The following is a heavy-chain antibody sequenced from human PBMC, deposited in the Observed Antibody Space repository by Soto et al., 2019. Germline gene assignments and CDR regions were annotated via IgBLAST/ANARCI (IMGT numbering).Heavy chain of an antibody. CDR3: ARDPKDPETYYYGLDV. Sequence: QVQLVQSGAEVKKPGSSVKVSCKASGDTFSSYAISWVRQAPGHGLEWMGGIITMFGASTYAQKFQARVTFTADESTATAYMEMSRLRSDDTAVYYCARDPKDPETYYYGLDVWGQGTTVTVSS. CDR2: IITMFGAS. CDR1: GDTFSSYA. J-gene: IGHJ6*02. V-gene: IGHV1-69*12.